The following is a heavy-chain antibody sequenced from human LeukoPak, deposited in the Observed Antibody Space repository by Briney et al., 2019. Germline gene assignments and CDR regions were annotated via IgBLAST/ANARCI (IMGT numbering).Heavy chain of an antibody. J-gene: IGHJ6*03. CDR3: ARGLLAGRYYYYYYMDV. CDR1: GYTFTSYY. V-gene: IGHV1-46*01. D-gene: IGHD2/OR15-2a*01. Sequence: ASVKVSCKASGYTFTSYYMHWVRQAPGQGLEWMGIINPSGGSTSYAQKFQGRVTITRNTSISTAYMELSSLRSEDTAVYYCARGLLAGRYYYYYYMDVWGKGTTVTVSS. CDR2: INPSGGST.